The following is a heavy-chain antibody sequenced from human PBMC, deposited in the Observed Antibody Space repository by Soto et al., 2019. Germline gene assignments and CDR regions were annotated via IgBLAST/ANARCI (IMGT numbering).Heavy chain of an antibody. Sequence: SVKVSCKASGCTFSSYAVIWVRQAPGARLEWMGGIIPSLVTSNYPQKFHRRVTITADESTSTAYMLLSILISDDTAEGYCASCGTFRTTAAGPALYCFDPWGQGTLVTVSS. J-gene: IGHJ5*02. V-gene: IGHV1-69*13. CDR2: IIPSLVTS. CDR1: GCTFSSYA. D-gene: IGHD6-13*01. CDR3: ASCGTFRTTAAGPALYCFDP.